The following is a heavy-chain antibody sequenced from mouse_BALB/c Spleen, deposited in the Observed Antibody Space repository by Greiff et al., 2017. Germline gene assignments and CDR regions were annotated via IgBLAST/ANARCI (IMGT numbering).Heavy chain of an antibody. J-gene: IGHJ4*01. CDR3: ASYDYDRGGYYYAMDY. V-gene: IGHV5-4*02. D-gene: IGHD2-4*01. CDR1: GFTFSDYY. Sequence: EVMLVESGGGLVKPGGSLKLSCAASGFTFSDYYMYWVRQTPEKRLEWVATISDGGSYTYYPDSVKGRFTISRDNAKNNLYLQMSSLKSEDTAMYYCASYDYDRGGYYYAMDYWGQGTSVTVSS. CDR2: ISDGGSYT.